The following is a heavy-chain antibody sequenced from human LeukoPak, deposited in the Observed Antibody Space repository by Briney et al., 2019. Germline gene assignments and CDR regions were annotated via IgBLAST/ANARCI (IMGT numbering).Heavy chain of an antibody. V-gene: IGHV4-34*01. D-gene: IGHD3-22*01. CDR2: INHSGST. CDR1: GGSFSGYY. J-gene: IGHJ6*03. Sequence: SETLSLTRAVYGGSFSGYYWRWIREPPGKGLEWIGEINHSGSTNYNPSLKSRVTISVDTTKNQFSLKLTSVTAADTAVYYCTRADSSGPLFTYHMDVWGKGTTVTVSS. CDR3: TRADSSGPLFTYHMDV.